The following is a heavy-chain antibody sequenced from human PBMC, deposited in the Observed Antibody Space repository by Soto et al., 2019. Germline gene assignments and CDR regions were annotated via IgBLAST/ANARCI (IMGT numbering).Heavy chain of an antibody. J-gene: IGHJ4*02. D-gene: IGHD6-6*01. CDR1: GYTFTGYY. V-gene: IGHV1-2*02. Sequence: GASVKVSCKASGYTFTGYYMHWVRQAPGQGLEWMGWINPNSGGTNYAQKFQGRVTMTRDTSISTAYMELSRLRSDDTAVYYCARDPMERYGSSSYPGYWGQGTLVTVSS. CDR2: INPNSGGT. CDR3: ARDPMERYGSSSYPGY.